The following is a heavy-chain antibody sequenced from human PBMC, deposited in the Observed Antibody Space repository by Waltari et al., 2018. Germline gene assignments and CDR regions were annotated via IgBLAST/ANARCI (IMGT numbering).Heavy chain of an antibody. Sequence: QVQLVQSGAEVKKPGASVKVSCKASGYTFTGYYMHWVRQAPGQGLEWMGRINPNRGGTNDAQKFQGRVTMTRDTSISTAYMELSRLRSDDTAVYYGARDSLQVRGVPDYWGQGTLVTVSS. V-gene: IGHV1-2*06. CDR2: INPNRGGT. CDR3: ARDSLQVRGVPDY. J-gene: IGHJ4*02. CDR1: GYTFTGYY. D-gene: IGHD3-10*01.